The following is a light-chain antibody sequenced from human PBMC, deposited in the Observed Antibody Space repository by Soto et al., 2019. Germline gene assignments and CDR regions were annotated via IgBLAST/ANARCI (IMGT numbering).Light chain of an antibody. CDR3: YSYTSTSALHV. CDR2: EGR. V-gene: IGLV2-14*02. Sequence: QSVLSQPASVSGSPGQSITISCTGINSGVVNYEYVSWYQQFPDKAPKLIIYEGRERPSGVSDRFSGSKSDNAASLTISALQTEDEAEYFCYSYTSTSALHVFGTGTKVTVL. J-gene: IGLJ1*01. CDR1: NSGVVNYEY.